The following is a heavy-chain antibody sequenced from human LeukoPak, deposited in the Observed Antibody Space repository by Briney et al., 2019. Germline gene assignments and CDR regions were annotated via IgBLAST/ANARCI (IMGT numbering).Heavy chain of an antibody. CDR2: INPSGGST. CDR1: GGTFSSYA. CDR3: ARSEWGSGSDHFDY. J-gene: IGHJ4*02. V-gene: IGHV1-46*01. D-gene: IGHD3-10*01. Sequence: ASVKVSCKASGGTFSSYAISWVRQAPGQGLEWMGIINPSGGSTSYAQKFQGRVTMTRDMSTSTVYMELSSLRSEDTAVYYCARSEWGSGSDHFDYWGLGTLVTVSS.